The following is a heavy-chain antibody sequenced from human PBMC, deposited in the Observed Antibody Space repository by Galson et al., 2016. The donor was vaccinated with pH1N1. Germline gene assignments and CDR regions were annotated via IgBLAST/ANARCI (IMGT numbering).Heavy chain of an antibody. CDR1: IDSLRSGGFY. V-gene: IGHV4-61*09. Sequence: TLSLTCTVSIDSLRSGGFYWSWIRQPAGRGLEWIGHLYTSGNTNYSPSLKTRVTISGDTSKNQFSLNLTSVTAADTAVYYCARGSFLPTKSFDSWGQGTLVSVSS. CDR2: LYTSGNT. CDR3: ARGSFLPTKSFDS. J-gene: IGHJ4*02. D-gene: IGHD2/OR15-2a*01.